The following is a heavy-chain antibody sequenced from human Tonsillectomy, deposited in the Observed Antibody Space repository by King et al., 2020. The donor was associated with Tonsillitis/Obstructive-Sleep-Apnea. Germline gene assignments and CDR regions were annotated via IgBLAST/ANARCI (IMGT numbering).Heavy chain of an antibody. V-gene: IGHV3-20*01. CDR3: ARGAFYSNYPRGAFDI. Sequence: VQLVESGGGVVRPGGSLRLSCAASGFTFDDYGMSWVRQAPGKGLEWVSGINWNGGSTGYADSVKGRFNISRDNAKNSLYLQMNSLRAEDTALYHCARGAFYSNYPRGAFDIWGQGTMVTVSS. CDR2: INWNGGST. J-gene: IGHJ3*02. D-gene: IGHD4-11*01. CDR1: GFTFDDYG.